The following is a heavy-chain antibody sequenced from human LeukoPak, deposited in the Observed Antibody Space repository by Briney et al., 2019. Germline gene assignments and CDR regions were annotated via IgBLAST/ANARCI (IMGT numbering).Heavy chain of an antibody. Sequence: SETLSLTCTVSGGSISSYYWSWIRQPPGKGLEWIGYIYYSGSTNYNPSLMSRVTISVDTSKNQFSLKLSSVTAADTAVYYCARVGYGDYWFDPWGQGTLVTVSS. D-gene: IGHD4-17*01. CDR1: GGSISSYY. J-gene: IGHJ5*02. CDR3: ARVGYGDYWFDP. CDR2: IYYSGST. V-gene: IGHV4-59*01.